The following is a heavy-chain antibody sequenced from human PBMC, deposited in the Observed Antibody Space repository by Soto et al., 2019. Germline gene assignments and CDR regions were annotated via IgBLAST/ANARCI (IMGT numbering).Heavy chain of an antibody. Sequence: ASVKVSCKASGGTFSSYAISWVRQAPGQGLEWMGGIIPIFGTANYAQKFQGRVTITADESTSTAYMELSSLRSEDTAVYYCARSGGDWPPSAQDYWGQGTLVTVSS. CDR3: ARSGGDWPPSAQDY. CDR1: GGTFSSYA. CDR2: IIPIFGTA. J-gene: IGHJ4*02. D-gene: IGHD2-21*02. V-gene: IGHV1-69*13.